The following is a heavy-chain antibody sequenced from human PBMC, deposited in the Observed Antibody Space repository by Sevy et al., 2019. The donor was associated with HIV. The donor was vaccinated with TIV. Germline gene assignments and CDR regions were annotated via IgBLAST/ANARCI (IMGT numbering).Heavy chain of an antibody. CDR2: IYPEDSET. CDR1: GYSFTSHW. CDR3: ATARSGYFDGSGYYIY. D-gene: IGHD3-22*01. J-gene: IGHJ4*02. Sequence: GESLKISCQGSGYSFTSHWIGWVRHMPEKGLEWMGIIYPEDSETRYSPSFQGQVTFSADKSIGTAYLQWSSLKASHTAMSYCATARSGYFDGSGYYIYWGQGTLVTVSS. V-gene: IGHV5-51*01.